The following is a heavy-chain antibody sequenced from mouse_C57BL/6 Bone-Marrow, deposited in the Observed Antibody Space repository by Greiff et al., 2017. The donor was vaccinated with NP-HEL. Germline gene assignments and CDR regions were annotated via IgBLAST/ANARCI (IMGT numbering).Heavy chain of an antibody. CDR2: ISSGDSYT. CDR3: ARPLRGAY. J-gene: IGHJ3*01. Sequence: EVQLVESGGDLVKPGGSLKLSCAASGFTFSSYGMSWVRQTPDKRLEWVATISSGDSYTYYPDSVKGRFTISRDNAKNTLYLQMSSLKSEDTAMYYCARPLRGAYWGQGTLVTVSA. CDR1: GFTFSSYG. V-gene: IGHV5-6*01.